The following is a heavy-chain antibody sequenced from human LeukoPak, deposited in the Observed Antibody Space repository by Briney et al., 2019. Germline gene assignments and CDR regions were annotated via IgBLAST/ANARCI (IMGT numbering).Heavy chain of an antibody. J-gene: IGHJ4*02. CDR1: GFFFGDFG. D-gene: IGHD3-22*01. CDR3: AKVSIQFYDSSGYYYDY. Sequence: GGSLRLSCAASGFFFGDFGMNWVRQSPGKGLEWVSSISPGSDFTYYADSMKGRFTISRDNSKNTLYLQMNSLRAEDTALYYCAKVSIQFYDSSGYYYDYWGQGTLVTVSS. CDR2: ISPGSDFT. V-gene: IGHV3-21*01.